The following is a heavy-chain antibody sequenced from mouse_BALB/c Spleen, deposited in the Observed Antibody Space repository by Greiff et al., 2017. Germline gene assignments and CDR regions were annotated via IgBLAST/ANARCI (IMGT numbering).Heavy chain of an antibody. D-gene: IGHD2-4*01. CDR2: ISSGGST. Sequence: EVQGVESGGGLVKPGGSLKLSCAASGFTFSSYAMSWVRQTPEKRLEWVASISSGGSTYYPDSVKGRFTISRDNARNILYLQMSSLRSEDTAMYYCARGRGMITTGDFDYWGQGTTLTVSS. J-gene: IGHJ2*01. V-gene: IGHV5-6-5*01. CDR3: ARGRGMITTGDFDY. CDR1: GFTFSSYA.